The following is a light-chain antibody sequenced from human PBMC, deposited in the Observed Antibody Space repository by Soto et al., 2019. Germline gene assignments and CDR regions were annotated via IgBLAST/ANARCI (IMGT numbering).Light chain of an antibody. CDR2: DAS. V-gene: IGKV3-11*01. Sequence: EIVLTQSPVTLSLSPGERATLSCRASQSVSSYLAWYQQKPGQAPRLLIYDASNRATGIPARFSGSGSVTDFTLTISSLEPEDFAVYYCQQRSNWPPITFGQGTRLEIK. J-gene: IGKJ5*01. CDR1: QSVSSY. CDR3: QQRSNWPPIT.